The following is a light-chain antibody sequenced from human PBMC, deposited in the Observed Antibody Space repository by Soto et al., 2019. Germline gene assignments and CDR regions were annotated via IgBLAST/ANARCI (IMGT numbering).Light chain of an antibody. CDR1: QSVGSS. V-gene: IGKV3-11*01. Sequence: EIVLTQSPATLSLSPGERATLSCRASQSVGSSLAWYQQKPGQAPRLLLYDAFNRATGIPARFSGSGSGTDFTLTVSSLEPEDFAVYYCLQRSNWPWTFGQGTKVEI. CDR2: DAF. CDR3: LQRSNWPWT. J-gene: IGKJ1*01.